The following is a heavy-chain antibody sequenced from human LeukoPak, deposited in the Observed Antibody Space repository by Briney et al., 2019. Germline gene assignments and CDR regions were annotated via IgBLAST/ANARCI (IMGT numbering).Heavy chain of an antibody. CDR1: GFTFSSYA. CDR2: ISYDGSNK. V-gene: IGHV3-30-3*01. D-gene: IGHD6-13*01. Sequence: GGSLRLSCAASGFTFSSYAMHWVRQAPGKGLEWEAVISYDGSNKYYADSVKGRFTISRDNSKNTLYLQMNSLRAEDTAVYYCARRYSSSWLPLDYWGQGTLVTVSS. CDR3: ARRYSSSWLPLDY. J-gene: IGHJ4*02.